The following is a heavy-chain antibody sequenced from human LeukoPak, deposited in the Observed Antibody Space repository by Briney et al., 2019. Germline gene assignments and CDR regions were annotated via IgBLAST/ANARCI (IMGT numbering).Heavy chain of an antibody. J-gene: IGHJ4*02. CDR3: ARSDYYGDYFDY. CDR2: ISKSGNTI. V-gene: IGHV3-11*01. D-gene: IGHD4-17*01. CDR1: GFTFSDYY. Sequence: GGSLRLSCAASGFTFSDYYMGGIRQAPRQGLGWGSYISKSGNTIYNAEPVKGRFTISRDNSKNTLYLQMNSLRAEDTAVYYCARSDYYGDYFDYWGQGTLVTVSS.